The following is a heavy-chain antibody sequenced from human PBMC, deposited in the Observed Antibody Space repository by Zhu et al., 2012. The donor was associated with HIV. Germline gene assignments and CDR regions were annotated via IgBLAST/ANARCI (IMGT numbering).Heavy chain of an antibody. CDR3: ARADYDILTGYYKGYFDY. CDR2: IYYSGST. Sequence: QVQLQESGPGLVKPSETLSLTCTVSGGSISSHYWSWIRQPPGKGPEWIGYIYYSGSTNYNPSLKSRVTISVDTSKNQFSLKLSSVTAADTAVYYCARADYDILTGYYKGYFDYVGPREPWSPSPQ. J-gene: IGHJ4*02. CDR1: GGSISSHY. D-gene: IGHD3-9*01. V-gene: IGHV4-59*11.